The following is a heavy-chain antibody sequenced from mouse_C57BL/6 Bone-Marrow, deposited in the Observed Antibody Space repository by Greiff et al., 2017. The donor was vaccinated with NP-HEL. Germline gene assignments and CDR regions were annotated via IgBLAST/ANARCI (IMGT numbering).Heavy chain of an antibody. V-gene: IGHV1-62-2*01. CDR3: ARHEAPYDYDLSWFAY. D-gene: IGHD2-4*01. J-gene: IGHJ3*01. CDR2: FYPGSGSI. Sequence: QVQLKQSGAELVKPGASVKLSCKASGYTFTEYTIHWVKQRSGQGLEWIGWFYPGSGSIKYNEKFKDKATFTADKSSSTVYMELSRLTSEDSAVYFCARHEAPYDYDLSWFAYWGQGTLVTVSA. CDR1: GYTFTEYT.